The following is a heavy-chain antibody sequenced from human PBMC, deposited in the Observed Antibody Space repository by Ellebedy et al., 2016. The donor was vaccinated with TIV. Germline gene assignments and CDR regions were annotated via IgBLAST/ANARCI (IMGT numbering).Heavy chain of an antibody. CDR3: VSDGVGVAPGDVFDM. CDR2: VGVRNSGT. Sequence: PGGSLRLSCAASGFTFSKHIINWVRQATGKGLEWVSYVGVRNSGTPYGASVEGRFTISRDDASNSVYLEMNSLRVEDTAVYYCVSDGVGVAPGDVFDMWGQGTLVTVSS. D-gene: IGHD1-26*01. CDR1: GFTFSKHI. J-gene: IGHJ3*02. V-gene: IGHV3-48*04.